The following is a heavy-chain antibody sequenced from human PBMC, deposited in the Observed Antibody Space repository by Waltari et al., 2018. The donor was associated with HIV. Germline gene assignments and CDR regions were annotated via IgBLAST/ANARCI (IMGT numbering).Heavy chain of an antibody. CDR3: VVSSNSYTQTHYYFDL. V-gene: IGHV4-39*01. J-gene: IGHJ2*01. D-gene: IGHD3-16*01. Sequence: QLQLQESGPGLVRPSETLSLTCAVSGGSISSSRYYWGWVRQPPGKGLEWIGNMYYNRTTFYNPSLKSRGTISVDMSRNQFSLKLTSVTAADTAVYYCVVSSNSYTQTHYYFDLWGRGPLVTVSS. CDR2: MYYNRTT. CDR1: GGSISSSRYY.